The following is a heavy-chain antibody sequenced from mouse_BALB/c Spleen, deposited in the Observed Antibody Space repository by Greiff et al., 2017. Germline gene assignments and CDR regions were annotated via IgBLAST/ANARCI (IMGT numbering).Heavy chain of an antibody. CDR1: DYTFSSYW. Sequence: VQLQQSGAELMKPGASVKISCKATDYTFSSYWIEWVKQRPGHGLEWIGEILPGSGSTNYNEKFKGKATFTADTSSNTAYMQLSSLTSEDSAVYYCARLGFITTVVSPFAYWGQGTLVTVSA. D-gene: IGHD1-1*01. CDR2: ILPGSGST. CDR3: ARLGFITTVVSPFAY. J-gene: IGHJ3*01. V-gene: IGHV1-9*01.